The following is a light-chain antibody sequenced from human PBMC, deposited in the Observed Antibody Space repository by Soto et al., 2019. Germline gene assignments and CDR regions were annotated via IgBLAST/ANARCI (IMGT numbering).Light chain of an antibody. CDR2: GAS. Sequence: EIVMTQSPATLSVSPGERATLSCRASQSVSSNLAWYQQKPGQAPRLLIYGASTRATGIPARFSGSGSGTEFPLTISSLQSEDFAVYYCQQYNNWPPRYTFGGGTKVEIK. V-gene: IGKV3-15*01. CDR3: QQYNNWPPRYT. CDR1: QSVSSN. J-gene: IGKJ4*01.